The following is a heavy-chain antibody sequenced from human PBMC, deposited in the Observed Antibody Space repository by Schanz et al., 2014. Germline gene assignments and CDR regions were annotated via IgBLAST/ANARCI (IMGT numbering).Heavy chain of an antibody. V-gene: IGHV3-30*04. Sequence: QVQLVESGGGVVQPGRSLRLSCAASGFTFSSYAMHWVRQAPGKGLEWVALISYDGNNKYYADSVKGRFTISRDNSKNTLYLRMISLRAEDTAMFYCAREIPAGGHFDYWGPGTLVTVSS. CDR2: ISYDGNNK. J-gene: IGHJ4*02. CDR3: AREIPAGGHFDY. CDR1: GFTFSSYA. D-gene: IGHD2-15*01.